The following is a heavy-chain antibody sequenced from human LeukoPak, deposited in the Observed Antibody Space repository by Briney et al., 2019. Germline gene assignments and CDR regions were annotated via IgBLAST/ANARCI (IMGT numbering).Heavy chain of an antibody. CDR2: IYYSGST. J-gene: IGHJ4*02. D-gene: IGHD2-15*01. CDR1: GGSISSYY. Sequence: PSETLSLTCTVSGGSISSYYWSWIRQPPGKGLEWIGYIYYSGSTNYNPSLKSRVTISVDTSKNQFSLKLSSVTAEDTDVYYCARQGPDCSGGSCYSLIDYWGQGTLVTVSS. CDR3: ARQGPDCSGGSCYSLIDY. V-gene: IGHV4-59*08.